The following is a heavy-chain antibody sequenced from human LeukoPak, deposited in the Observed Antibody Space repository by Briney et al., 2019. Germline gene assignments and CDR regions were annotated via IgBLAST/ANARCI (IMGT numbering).Heavy chain of an antibody. CDR1: GGSFSGYY. CDR2: INHSGST. CDR3: ARDGLYYGSGSYDY. D-gene: IGHD3-10*01. V-gene: IGHV4-34*01. J-gene: IGHJ4*02. Sequence: SETLSLTCAVYGGSFSGYYWSWIRQPPGKGLEWIGEINHSGSTNYNPSLKSRVTISVDTSKNQFSLQLNSVTPEDTAVYYCARDGLYYGSGSYDYWGQGTLVTVSS.